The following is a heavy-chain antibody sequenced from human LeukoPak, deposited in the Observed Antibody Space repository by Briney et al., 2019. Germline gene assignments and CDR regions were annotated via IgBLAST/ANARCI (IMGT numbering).Heavy chain of an antibody. CDR3: ARDAYYDILTGYYRYYGMDV. D-gene: IGHD3-9*01. CDR2: IIPIFGTA. Sequence: GASVKASCKASGGTFSSYAISWVRQAPGQGLEWMGGIIPIFGTANYAQKFQGRVTITADKSTSTAYMELSSLRSEDTAVYYCARDAYYDILTGYYRYYGMDVWGKGTTVTVSS. CDR1: GGTFSSYA. V-gene: IGHV1-69*06. J-gene: IGHJ6*04.